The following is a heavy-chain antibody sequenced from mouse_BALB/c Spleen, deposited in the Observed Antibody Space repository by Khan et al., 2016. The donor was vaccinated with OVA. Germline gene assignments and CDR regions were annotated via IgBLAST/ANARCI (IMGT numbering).Heavy chain of an antibody. J-gene: IGHJ1*01. V-gene: IGHV9-3-1*01. D-gene: IGHD6-1*01. Sequence: QFQLVQSGPELKKPGETVKISCKASGYTFTNYGMNWVKQAPGKGLKWMGWINTYSGEPTYADDFKGRSAFSLETSASTAYLQIKNLKNEDTATYFCARSTSYWYFDVWGAGTTVTVSS. CDR2: INTYSGEP. CDR1: GYTFTNYG. CDR3: ARSTSYWYFDV.